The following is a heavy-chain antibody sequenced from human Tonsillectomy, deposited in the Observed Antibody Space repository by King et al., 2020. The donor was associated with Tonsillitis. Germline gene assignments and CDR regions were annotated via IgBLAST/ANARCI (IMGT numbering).Heavy chain of an antibody. CDR3: ARERRDYVWGSYRSAFDY. CDR2: INHSGST. D-gene: IGHD3-16*02. CDR1: GGSFSGYY. V-gene: IGHV4-34*01. Sequence: QVQLQQWGAGLLKPSETLSLTCAVYGGSFSGYYWSWIRQPPGKGLEWIGEINHSGSTSYYPSLKRRVTVSVDTSKNQFSLKLSSVTAADTAVYYCARERRDYVWGSYRSAFDYWGQGTLVTVSS. J-gene: IGHJ4*02.